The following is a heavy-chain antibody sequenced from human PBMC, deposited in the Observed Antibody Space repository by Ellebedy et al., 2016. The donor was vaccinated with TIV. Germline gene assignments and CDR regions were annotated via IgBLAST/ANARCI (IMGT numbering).Heavy chain of an antibody. CDR2: IYYSGST. CDR1: GGSISSYY. CDR3: ARVPAAYCSGGSCYLNWFDP. V-gene: IGHV4-59*01. D-gene: IGHD2-15*01. J-gene: IGHJ5*02. Sequence: GSLRLXXTVSGGSISSYYWSWIRQPPGKGLEWIGYIYYSGSTNYNPSLKSRVTISVDTSKNQFSLKLSSVTAADTAVYYCARVPAAYCSGGSCYLNWFDPWGQGTLVTVSS.